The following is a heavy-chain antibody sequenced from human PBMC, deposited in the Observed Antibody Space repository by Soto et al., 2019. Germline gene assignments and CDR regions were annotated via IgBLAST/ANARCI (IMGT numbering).Heavy chain of an antibody. CDR2: ISGSGGST. J-gene: IGHJ6*03. CDR1: GFTFSSYA. V-gene: IGHV3-23*01. Sequence: EVQLLESEGGLVQPGGSLRLSCAASGFTFSSYAMSWVRQAPGKGLEWVSAISGSGGSTYYADSVKGRFTISRDNSKNTLYLQMNSLRAEDTAVYYCAKGLGDGDYAGYYYIDVLGKGTTVTVSS. CDR3: AKGLGDGDYAGYYYIDV. D-gene: IGHD4-17*01.